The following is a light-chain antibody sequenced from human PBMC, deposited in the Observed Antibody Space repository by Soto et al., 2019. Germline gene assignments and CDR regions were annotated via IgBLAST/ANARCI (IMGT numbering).Light chain of an antibody. CDR3: SSYLGSSTLSGV. Sequence: QSALTQPASVSGAPGQSITVSSTGTTSDVGGYDYVAWYQQHPGKAPKLMIYDVSSRPSGVSNRFSGSKSGNTASLTISGLQAEDEADYYCSSYLGSSTLSGVFGTGTKVTVL. J-gene: IGLJ1*01. CDR1: TSDVGGYDY. V-gene: IGLV2-14*01. CDR2: DVS.